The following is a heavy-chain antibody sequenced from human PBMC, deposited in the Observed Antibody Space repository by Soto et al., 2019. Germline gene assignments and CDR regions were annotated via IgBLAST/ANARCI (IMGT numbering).Heavy chain of an antibody. CDR3: ARFSYDSSGYYREY. V-gene: IGHV4-4*07. CDR2: IYTSGNT. CDR1: GGSISSYY. D-gene: IGHD3-22*01. J-gene: IGHJ4*02. Sequence: ENLSLTCTVSGGSISSYYWNWIRQPAGKGLEWIGRIYTSGNTNYNPSLKSRVTMSVDTSKNQFSLKLSSVTAADTAVYYCARFSYDSSGYYREYWGQANLVTV.